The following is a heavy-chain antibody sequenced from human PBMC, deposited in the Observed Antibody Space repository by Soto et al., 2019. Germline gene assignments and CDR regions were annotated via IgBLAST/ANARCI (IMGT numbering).Heavy chain of an antibody. D-gene: IGHD1-26*01. J-gene: IGHJ4*02. CDR1: GFTFSDHY. CDR2: IRKNVNGYST. V-gene: IGHV3-72*01. CDR3: AANSGSYAPFEY. Sequence: EVQLVESGGGLVQPGGSLRLSCVSSGFTFSDHYMDWVRQAPGKGLEWVGRIRKNVNGYSTEYAASVKGRFTVSRDDSKNSLYLQMNSLKTEDTAVYYCAANSGSYAPFEYWGQGTLVTVSS.